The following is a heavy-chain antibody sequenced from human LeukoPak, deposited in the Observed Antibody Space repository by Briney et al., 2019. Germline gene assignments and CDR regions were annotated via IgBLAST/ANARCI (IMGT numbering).Heavy chain of an antibody. CDR1: GGSISSYY. CDR2: IYYSGST. V-gene: IGHV4-59*01. Sequence: SETLSLTCTVSGGSISSYYWSWIRQPPGKGLEWIGYIYYSGSTNYNPSLKSQVTISVDTSKNQFSLKLSSVTAADTAVYYCARVSSNWLYYFDYWGQGTLVTVSS. J-gene: IGHJ4*02. CDR3: ARVSSNWLYYFDY. D-gene: IGHD6-13*01.